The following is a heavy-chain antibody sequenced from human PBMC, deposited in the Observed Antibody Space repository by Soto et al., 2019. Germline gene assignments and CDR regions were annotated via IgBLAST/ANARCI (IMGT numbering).Heavy chain of an antibody. CDR2: ISANGGSI. CDR1: GFTFDDYA. J-gene: IGHJ4*02. V-gene: IGHV3-9*01. Sequence: EVQLVESGGRLVQPGKSLRLSCAASGFTFDDYAMHWVRQVPGKGLEWVSGISANGGSIRYGDSVNGRFTISRDNAKNSLFLQMNSLSAEDTALYYCAKSGEPGVVAATSFDYWGQGTLVTVSS. D-gene: IGHD2-15*01. CDR3: AKSGEPGVVAATSFDY.